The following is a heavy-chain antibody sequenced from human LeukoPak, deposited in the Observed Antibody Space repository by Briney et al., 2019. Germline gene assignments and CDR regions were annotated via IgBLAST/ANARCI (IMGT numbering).Heavy chain of an antibody. J-gene: IGHJ5*02. Sequence: GGSLRLSCAASTINFSDYGMDWVRQAPGRGLEWGSTINPTGVRTYYADSVRGRFTISRDNSKNTVFLQINSLRVEDTAIYYCARDQPHAASWFDPWGQGTLVTVSS. CDR1: TINFSDYG. D-gene: IGHD2-2*01. CDR3: ARDQPHAASWFDP. V-gene: IGHV3-23*01. CDR2: INPTGVRT.